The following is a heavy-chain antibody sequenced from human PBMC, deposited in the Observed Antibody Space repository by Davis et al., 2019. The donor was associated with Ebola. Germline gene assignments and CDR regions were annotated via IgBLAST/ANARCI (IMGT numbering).Heavy chain of an antibody. CDR3: ARSPITYYYDTSGYRFDY. D-gene: IGHD3-22*01. J-gene: IGHJ4*02. CDR2: VYYSGNT. Sequence: SETLSLTCTVSTGSFTSGGYFWSWIRQPPGRGLEWIGYVYYSGNTYYNPSLKRRVAISLDTSKNQFSLHLNSVTAADTAVYYCARSPITYYYDTSGYRFDYWGQGTLVTVSS. CDR1: TGSFTSGGYF. V-gene: IGHV4-30-4*07.